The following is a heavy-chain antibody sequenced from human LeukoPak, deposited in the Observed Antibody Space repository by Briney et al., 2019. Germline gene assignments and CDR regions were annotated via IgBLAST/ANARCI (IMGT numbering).Heavy chain of an antibody. D-gene: IGHD3-3*01. V-gene: IGHV3-66*01. Sequence: SGGSLRLSCAASGFTVSSNYMSWVRQAPGKGLEWVSVIYSGGSTYYADSVKGRFTISRDNSKNTLYLQMNSLRAEDTAVYYCARDLSGRDFWSGYYSDASDIWGQGTTVTVSS. CDR2: IYSGGST. J-gene: IGHJ3*02. CDR1: GFTVSSNY. CDR3: ARDLSGRDFWSGYYSDASDI.